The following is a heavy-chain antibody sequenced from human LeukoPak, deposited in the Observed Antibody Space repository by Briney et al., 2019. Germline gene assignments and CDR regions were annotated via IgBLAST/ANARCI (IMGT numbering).Heavy chain of an antibody. CDR1: GYTFTGYD. J-gene: IGHJ4*02. Sequence: ASVKVSCKASGYTFTGYDINWVRQATGQGLEWMGWMNPNTGNTGYAQKFQGRFTMTRNTSITTAYMELSGLRSEDTSVYYCARKFVGSRGYYFDNWGQGTLVTVSS. V-gene: IGHV1-8*01. CDR2: MNPNTGNT. CDR3: ARKFVGSRGYYFDN. D-gene: IGHD3-10*01.